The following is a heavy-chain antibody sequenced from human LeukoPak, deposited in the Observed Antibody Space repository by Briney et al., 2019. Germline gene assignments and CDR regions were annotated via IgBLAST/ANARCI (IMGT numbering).Heavy chain of an antibody. CDR1: GGSFSGYY. CDR2: INHSGST. J-gene: IGHJ6*03. Sequence: PLETLSLTCAVYGGSFSGYYWSWIRQPPGKGLEWIGEINHSGSTNYNPSLKSRVTISIDTSKNQFSLKLSSVTAADTAIYYCARDHSSASYTYYYYYMDVWGKGTPVTVSS. D-gene: IGHD1-26*01. V-gene: IGHV4-34*01. CDR3: ARDHSSASYTYYYYYMDV.